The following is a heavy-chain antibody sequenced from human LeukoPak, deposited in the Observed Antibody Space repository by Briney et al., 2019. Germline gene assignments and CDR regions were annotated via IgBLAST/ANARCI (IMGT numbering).Heavy chain of an antibody. CDR3: ARRTGYLNYYYYYYMDV. V-gene: IGHV4-59*11. J-gene: IGHJ6*03. D-gene: IGHD3/OR15-3a*01. CDR2: IYYSGST. CDR1: GGSISSHY. Sequence: SETLSLTCTVSGGSISSHYWSWIRQPPGKGLEWIGYIYYSGSTNYNPSLKSRVTISVDTSRNQFSLKLSSVTAADSAVYYCARRTGYLNYYYYYYMDVWGNGATVTVSS.